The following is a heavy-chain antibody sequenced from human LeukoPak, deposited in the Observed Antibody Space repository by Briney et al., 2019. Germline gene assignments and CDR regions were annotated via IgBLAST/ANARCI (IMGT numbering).Heavy chain of an antibody. CDR2: NDWDDDK. CDR3: AHSILWYLHHDAFDI. Sequence: SGPTLLHPTRTLTLTCTFSGFSLSTRGVGVGWIRQPPGKALEWLSLNDWDDDKRYSPSLKSRDNITEERYKSQVGRRMTKIDPVDTATYYCAHSILWYLHHDAFDIWGQGTMVTVSS. V-gene: IGHV2-5*02. J-gene: IGHJ3*02. CDR1: GFSLSTRGVG. D-gene: IGHD2-21*01.